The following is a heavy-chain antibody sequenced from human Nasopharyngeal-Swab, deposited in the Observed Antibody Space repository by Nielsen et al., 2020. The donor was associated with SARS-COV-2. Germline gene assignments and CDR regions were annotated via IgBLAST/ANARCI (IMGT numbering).Heavy chain of an antibody. V-gene: IGHV3-9*01. CDR3: VKAGYSYGVYYFDY. CDR1: GFTFDDYA. Sequence: SLKISCAASGFTFDDYAMHWVRQAPGKGLEWVSGISWNSGSIGYADSVKGRFTISRDSSKNTLYLQMSSLRAEDTAVYYFVKAGYSYGVYYFDYWGQGTLVTVSS. D-gene: IGHD5-18*01. J-gene: IGHJ4*02. CDR2: ISWNSGSI.